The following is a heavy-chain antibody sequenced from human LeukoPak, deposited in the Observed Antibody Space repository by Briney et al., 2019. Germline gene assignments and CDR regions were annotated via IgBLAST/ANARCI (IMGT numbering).Heavy chain of an antibody. CDR2: INWNGGST. J-gene: IGHJ6*03. CDR1: GFTFGNYG. V-gene: IGHV3-20*04. D-gene: IGHD5/OR15-5a*01. Sequence: PGGSLRLSCAASGFTFGNYGMSWVRQAPGKGLEWVSGINWNGGSTGYADSVKGRFTISRDNAKNSLYLQMHSLRAEDTALYYCARVYELREEDYYYYYMDVWGKGTTVTVSS. CDR3: ARVYELREEDYYYYYMDV.